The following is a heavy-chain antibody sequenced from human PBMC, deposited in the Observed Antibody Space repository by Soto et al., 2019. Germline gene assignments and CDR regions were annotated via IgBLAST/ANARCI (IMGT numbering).Heavy chain of an antibody. Sequence: QTGGSLRLSCAASGFSFSSFSMSWVRQAPGKGLEWVSAITGSGGNTFYADSVKGRFTISRDNSKNTLYLQMNSLRAEDTAIYYCAKEAYDFWIPYRLGGMDVWGQGTTVTVSS. CDR1: GFSFSSFS. V-gene: IGHV3-23*01. J-gene: IGHJ6*02. CDR3: AKEAYDFWIPYRLGGMDV. D-gene: IGHD3-3*01. CDR2: ITGSGGNT.